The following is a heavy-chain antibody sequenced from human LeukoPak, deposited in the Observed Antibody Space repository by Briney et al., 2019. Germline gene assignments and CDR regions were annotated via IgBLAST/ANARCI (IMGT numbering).Heavy chain of an antibody. V-gene: IGHV3-21*01. J-gene: IGHJ4*02. CDR2: ISSSSSYI. CDR1: GFTFSTYT. CDR3: ARTQGEWLLFRPIND. D-gene: IGHD3-3*01. Sequence: GGSLRLSCAASGFTFSTYTMNWVRQAPGKGLEWVSSISSSSSYIYYADSVKGRFTISRDNAKNSLYLQMDSLRAEDTAVYYCARTQGEWLLFRPINDWGQGTLVTVSS.